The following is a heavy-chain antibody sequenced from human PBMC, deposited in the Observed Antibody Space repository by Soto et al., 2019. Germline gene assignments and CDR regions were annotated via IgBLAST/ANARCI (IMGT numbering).Heavy chain of an antibody. CDR3: ARGNCSSTSCYALYYYYGMDV. Sequence: QVQLVQSGAEVKKPGSSVKVSCKASGGTFSSYAISWVRQAPGQGLEWMGGTIPIFGTANYAQKFQGRVTITADESTSTAYMELSSLRSEDTAVYYCARGNCSSTSCYALYYYYGMDVWGQGTTVTVSS. D-gene: IGHD2-2*01. CDR1: GGTFSSYA. V-gene: IGHV1-69*01. J-gene: IGHJ6*02. CDR2: TIPIFGTA.